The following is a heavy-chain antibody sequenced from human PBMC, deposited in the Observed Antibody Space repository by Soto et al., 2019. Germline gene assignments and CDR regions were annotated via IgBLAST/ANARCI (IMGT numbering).Heavy chain of an antibody. CDR1: GDSVRNYY. Sequence: PSETLSLTCTVSGDSVRNYYWSWIRQPPGKGLEWIGYIYYSGSTDYNPSLRSRVAISVDMSKNQFSLKLSSVTAADTAVYYCARHWGTPSASYFGMDVWGQGTTVTVSS. CDR2: IYYSGST. CDR3: ARHWGTPSASYFGMDV. D-gene: IGHD1-1*01. J-gene: IGHJ6*02. V-gene: IGHV4-59*02.